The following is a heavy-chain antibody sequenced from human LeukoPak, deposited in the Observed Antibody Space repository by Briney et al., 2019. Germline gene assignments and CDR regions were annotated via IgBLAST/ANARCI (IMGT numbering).Heavy chain of an antibody. CDR3: AREGGYCNSISCYGEFDY. D-gene: IGHD2-2*03. CDR2: INPNSGGT. CDR1: GYTFTGYY. Sequence: GASVKVSCKASGYTFTGYYIHWVRQAPGQGLEWMGWINPNSGGTNSAQKFQGRVTMTRDTSISTAYMELSRLRSDDTAVYYCAREGGYCNSISCYGEFDYWGQGTLVTVFS. J-gene: IGHJ4*02. V-gene: IGHV1-2*02.